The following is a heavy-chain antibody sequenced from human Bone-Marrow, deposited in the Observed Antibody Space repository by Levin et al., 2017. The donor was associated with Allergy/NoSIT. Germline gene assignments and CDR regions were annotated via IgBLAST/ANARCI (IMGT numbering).Heavy chain of an antibody. J-gene: IGHJ6*02. Sequence: PGGSLRLSCAASGFTFRSYAMSWVRQAPGKGPEWVSAVGGSGVATYYIDSVKGRFTISRDNSKNTVFLQMNSLRAEATAVYYCVRTPIDFVVVKPADSDYDGLGVWGQGTTVTVSS. V-gene: IGHV3-23*01. CDR1: GFTFRSYA. CDR3: VRTPIDFVVVKPADSDYDGLGV. D-gene: IGHD2-2*01. CDR2: VGGSGVAT.